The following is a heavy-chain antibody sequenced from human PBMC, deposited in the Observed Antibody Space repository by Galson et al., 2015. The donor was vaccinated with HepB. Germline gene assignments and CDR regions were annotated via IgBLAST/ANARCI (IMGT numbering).Heavy chain of an antibody. CDR2: INPYSGST. CDR3: ARVEQLWDYAFDL. CDR1: GFTFTEYY. D-gene: IGHD1/OR15-1a*01. J-gene: IGHJ3*01. V-gene: IGHV1-2*02. Sequence: SVKVSCKASGFTFTEYYVHWVRRAPGLGLEWVGWINPYSGSTNYAQRFQGRVTVTRDTSISTAYMELRSLTSDDTAIYFCARVEQLWDYAFDLWGQGTVVTVSS.